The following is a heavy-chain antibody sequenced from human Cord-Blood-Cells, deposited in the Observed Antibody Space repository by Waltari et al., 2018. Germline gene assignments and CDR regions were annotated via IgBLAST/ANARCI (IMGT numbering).Heavy chain of an antibody. CDR1: GFTFDDYA. CDR3: AKLGTGY. J-gene: IGHJ4*02. CDR2: ISWNSGSI. Sequence: EVQLVESGGGLVQPGRSLRISCAASGFTFDDYAMHWVRQAPGKGLEWVSGISWNSGSIGYADSVKGRFTISRDNAKNSLYLQMNSLRAEDTALYYCAKLGTGYWGQGTLVTVSS. D-gene: IGHD7-27*01. V-gene: IGHV3-9*01.